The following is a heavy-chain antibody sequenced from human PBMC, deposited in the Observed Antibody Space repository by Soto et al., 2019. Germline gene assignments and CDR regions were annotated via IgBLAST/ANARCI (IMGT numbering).Heavy chain of an antibody. Sequence: ASVKVSCKASGYTFTGYYMHWVRQAPGQGLEWMGWINPNSGGTNYAQKFQGWVTMTRDTSISTAYMELSRLRSDDTAVYYCARGRLTIAVAGPFDPWGQGTLVTVSS. CDR1: GYTFTGYY. CDR2: INPNSGGT. J-gene: IGHJ5*02. CDR3: ARGRLTIAVAGPFDP. V-gene: IGHV1-2*04. D-gene: IGHD6-19*01.